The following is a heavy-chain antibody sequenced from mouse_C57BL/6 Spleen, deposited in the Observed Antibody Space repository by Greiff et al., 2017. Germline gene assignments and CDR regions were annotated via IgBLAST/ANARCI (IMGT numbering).Heavy chain of an antibody. V-gene: IGHV1-62-2*01. CDR1: GYTFTEYT. Sequence: QVQLQQSGAELVKPGASVKLSCMASGYTFTEYTIHWVKQRSGQGLEWIGWFYPGSGSIKYNEKFKDKATFTADKSSSTVYMELSRLTSEDSAVYFWARHEEVSGYFDYWGQGTTLTVSS. CDR3: ARHEEVSGYFDY. CDR2: FYPGSGSI. D-gene: IGHD3-2*02. J-gene: IGHJ2*01.